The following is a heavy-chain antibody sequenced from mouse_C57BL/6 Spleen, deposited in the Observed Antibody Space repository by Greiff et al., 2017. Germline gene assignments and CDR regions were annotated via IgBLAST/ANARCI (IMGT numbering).Heavy chain of an antibody. CDR2: FIPSSGYT. CDR1: GYTFTSST. J-gene: IGHJ2*01. V-gene: IGHV1-4*01. Sequence: QVQLQQSGAELASPGASVKMSCKASGYTFTSSTIHWVNQRPGKGLEWIGYFIPSSGYTKYNQKFKDKATLTADKSSSTAYMQMSSVSSEDSAVYYSARGYYFDYWGQGTTLTVSS. CDR3: ARGYYFDY.